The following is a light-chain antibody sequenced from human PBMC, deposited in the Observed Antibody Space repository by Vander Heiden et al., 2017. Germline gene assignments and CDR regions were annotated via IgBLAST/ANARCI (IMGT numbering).Light chain of an antibody. CDR1: PGAVTSDYS. V-gene: IGLV7-43*01. Sequence: QPVVTQEPSLTVSPGGTVTPTCSSSPGAVTSDYSPNWFQQKPGQAPRALIYSATNKHTWTPARFSGSILGGKAALTRSGVQPEDEADYYCLLYYGGAQLLLGGGTKLTVL. CDR2: SAT. CDR3: LLYYGGAQLL. J-gene: IGLJ2*01.